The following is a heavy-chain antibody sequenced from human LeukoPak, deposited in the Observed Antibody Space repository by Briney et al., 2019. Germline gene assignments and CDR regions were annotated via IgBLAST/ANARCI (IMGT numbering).Heavy chain of an antibody. Sequence: GGPLRLSCAASGLTVSSNYMSWVRQAPGKGLEWVSVIYSGGSTYYADSVKGRFTISRDNSKNTLYLQMNSLRAEDTAVYYCARDPPRGDYRWGQGTLVTVSS. CDR2: IYSGGST. V-gene: IGHV3-66*01. CDR3: ARDPPRGDYR. D-gene: IGHD2-21*02. J-gene: IGHJ5*02. CDR1: GLTVSSNY.